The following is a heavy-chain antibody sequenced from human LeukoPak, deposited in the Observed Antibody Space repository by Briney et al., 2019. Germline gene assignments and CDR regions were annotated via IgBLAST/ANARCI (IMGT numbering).Heavy chain of an antibody. V-gene: IGHV3-21*01. CDR1: GFTFSSYS. Sequence: GGSLRLSCAASGFTFSSYSMNWVRQAPGKGLEWVSSISSSSYIYYADSVKGRFTISRDNAKNSLYLQMNSLRAEDTAVYYCARDYYDSSGYSQRYYYYGMDVWGQGTTVTVSS. D-gene: IGHD3-22*01. CDR2: ISSSSYI. J-gene: IGHJ6*02. CDR3: ARDYYDSSGYSQRYYYYGMDV.